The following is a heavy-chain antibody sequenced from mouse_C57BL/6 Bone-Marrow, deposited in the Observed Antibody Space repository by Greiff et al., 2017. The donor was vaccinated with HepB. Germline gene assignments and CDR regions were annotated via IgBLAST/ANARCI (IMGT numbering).Heavy chain of an antibody. CDR2: ISNGGGST. CDR3: ARQEVYYDYDAWFAY. Sequence: EVHLVESGGDLVKPGGSLKLSCAASGFTFSSYGMSWVRPTPDKRLEWVATISNGGGSTYYPDTVKGRFTISRDNAKNTLYLQMSRLKSEDTAMYYCARQEVYYDYDAWFAYWGQGTLVTVSA. D-gene: IGHD2-4*01. V-gene: IGHV5-6*01. CDR1: GFTFSSYG. J-gene: IGHJ3*01.